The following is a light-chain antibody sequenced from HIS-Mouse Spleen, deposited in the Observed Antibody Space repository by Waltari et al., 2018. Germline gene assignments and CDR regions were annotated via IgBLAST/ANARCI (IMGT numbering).Light chain of an antibody. CDR1: QSISSW. CDR2: KAS. Sequence: DIQMTQSPSTLSASVGDRVTITCRASQSISSWLAWYQQKPGKAPKLRIYKASSLESGVPSRFRGSGSGTEFTLTIHSLQPDYFATYYCQQYNSYSYTFGQGTKLEIK. CDR3: QQYNSYSYT. V-gene: IGKV1-5*03. J-gene: IGKJ2*01.